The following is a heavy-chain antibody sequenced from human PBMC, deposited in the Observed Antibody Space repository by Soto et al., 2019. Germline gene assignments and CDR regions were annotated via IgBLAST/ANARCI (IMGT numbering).Heavy chain of an antibody. J-gene: IGHJ6*02. V-gene: IGHV1-2*02. CDR2: INPNSGGT. Sequence: ASVKVSCKASGYTFTGYYMHWVRQAPGQGLEWMGWINPNSGGTNYAQKFQGRVTMTRDTSISTAYMELSRLRSDDTAVYYCARFCSSTSSYSYYGMDVWGQGTTVTVSS. CDR1: GYTFTGYY. CDR3: ARFCSSTSSYSYYGMDV. D-gene: IGHD2-2*01.